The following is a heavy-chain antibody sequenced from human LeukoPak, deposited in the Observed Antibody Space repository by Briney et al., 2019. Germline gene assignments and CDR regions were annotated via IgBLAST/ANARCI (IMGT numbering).Heavy chain of an antibody. CDR3: AKDRLPMGAVDGNGDHFDY. D-gene: IGHD2-8*01. V-gene: IGHV4-31*03. Sequence: SETLSLTCTVSGGSISSGGYYWSWIRQHPGKGLEWIGYIYYSGSTYYNPSLKSRVTISVDTSKNQFSLKLSSVTAADTAVHYCAKDRLPMGAVDGNGDHFDYWGQGTPVTVSS. CDR1: GGSISSGGYY. CDR2: IYYSGST. J-gene: IGHJ4*02.